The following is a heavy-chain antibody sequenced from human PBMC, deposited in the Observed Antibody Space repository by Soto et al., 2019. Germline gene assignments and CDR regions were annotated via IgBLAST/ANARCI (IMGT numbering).Heavy chain of an antibody. V-gene: IGHV1-69*04. Sequence: QVQLVQSGAEVKKPGSSMKVSCKASGDTFSSYPISWVRQAPGQGLEWMGRIIPIVGVTNYAQKFQGRVTITADKSTRTAYMALGSLRSEDAAVYYCATEPPLPHWGQGTMVTVSS. J-gene: IGHJ4*02. CDR3: ATEPPLPH. CDR1: GDTFSSYP. CDR2: IIPIVGVT. D-gene: IGHD1-26*01.